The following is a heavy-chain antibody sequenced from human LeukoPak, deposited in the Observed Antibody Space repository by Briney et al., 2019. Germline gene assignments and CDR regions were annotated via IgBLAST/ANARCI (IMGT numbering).Heavy chain of an antibody. D-gene: IGHD5-18*01. Sequence: GASVTVSCRASGYTFTNFDINWVRQATGQGLEWMAWMNPNNGNTGNAQKFQGRVTITWDSSISTAYMELSSLRSEDTAVYYCARVGYSNSYDFWGQGTLVTVSS. CDR2: MNPNNGNT. CDR3: ARVGYSNSYDF. V-gene: IGHV1-8*03. CDR1: GYTFTNFD. J-gene: IGHJ4*02.